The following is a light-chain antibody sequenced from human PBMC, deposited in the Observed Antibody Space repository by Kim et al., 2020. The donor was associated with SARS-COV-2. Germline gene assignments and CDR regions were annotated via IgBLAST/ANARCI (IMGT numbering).Light chain of an antibody. CDR2: QDS. CDR3: QAWDSSTYV. V-gene: IGLV3-1*01. Sequence: SYELTQPPSVSMSPGQTASITCSGDKLGDKYASWSQQKPGQSPVLVIYQDSKRPSGIPERFSGSNSGNTATLTISGTQAMDEADYYCQAWDSSTYVFGTGTKVTVL. CDR1: KLGDKY. J-gene: IGLJ1*01.